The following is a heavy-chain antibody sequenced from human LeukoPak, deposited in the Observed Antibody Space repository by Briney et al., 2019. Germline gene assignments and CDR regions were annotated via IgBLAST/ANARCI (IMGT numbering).Heavy chain of an antibody. J-gene: IGHJ6*02. CDR1: GYTFTSYA. D-gene: IGHD3-10*01. Sequence: ASVKVSCKASGYTFTSYAMNWVRQAPGQGLEWMGWINTNTGNPTYAQGFTGRFVFSLDTSVSTAFLQISSLKAEDTAVYYCARWPRNIWFGEFASNYYGMDVWGQGTTVTVSS. V-gene: IGHV7-4-1*02. CDR2: INTNTGNP. CDR3: ARWPRNIWFGEFASNYYGMDV.